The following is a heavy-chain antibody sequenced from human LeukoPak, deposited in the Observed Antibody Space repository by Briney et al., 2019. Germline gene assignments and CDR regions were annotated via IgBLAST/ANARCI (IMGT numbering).Heavy chain of an antibody. Sequence: GGSLRLSCAASGFTFSSYSMNWDRQAPGKGLEWVSSISSSSSYIYYADSVKGRFTISRDNAKNSLYLQMNSLRAEDTAVYYCARRGYSPGAFDIWGQGTMITVSS. D-gene: IGHD2-15*01. V-gene: IGHV3-21*01. CDR2: ISSSSSYI. CDR1: GFTFSSYS. J-gene: IGHJ3*02. CDR3: ARRGYSPGAFDI.